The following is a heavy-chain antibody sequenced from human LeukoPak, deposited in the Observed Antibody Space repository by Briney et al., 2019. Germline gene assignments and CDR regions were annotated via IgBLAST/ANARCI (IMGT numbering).Heavy chain of an antibody. CDR1: GGSISSGGYS. D-gene: IGHD6-13*01. V-gene: IGHV4-30-2*01. CDR2: IYHSGST. J-gene: IGHJ4*02. CDR3: ARVVRSSWDFDY. Sequence: PSETLSLTCAVSGGSISSGGYSWSWIRQPPGKGLEWIGYIYHSGSTYYNPSLKSRVTISVDRSKNQFSLKLSSVTAADTAVYYCARVVRSSWDFDYWGQGTLVTVSS.